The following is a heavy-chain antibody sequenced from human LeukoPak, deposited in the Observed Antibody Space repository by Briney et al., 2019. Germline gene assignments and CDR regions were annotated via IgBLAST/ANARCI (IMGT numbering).Heavy chain of an antibody. CDR3: ARDHSSSWRFDY. CDR1: GYTFTSYG. V-gene: IGHV1-18*01. Sequence: ASVKVSCKASGYTFTSYGISWVRQAPGQGLEWMGWISAYNGNTNYAQKLQGRVTMTTDTSTSTAYMELSSLRSEDTAVYYCARDHSSSWRFDYWGQGTLVTVSS. D-gene: IGHD6-13*01. J-gene: IGHJ4*02. CDR2: ISAYNGNT.